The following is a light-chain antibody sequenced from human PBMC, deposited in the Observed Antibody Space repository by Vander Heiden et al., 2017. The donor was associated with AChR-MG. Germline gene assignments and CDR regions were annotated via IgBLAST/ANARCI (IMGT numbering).Light chain of an antibody. V-gene: IGLV2-8*01. Sequence: SALTQPPSASGSPGPSVTISCTGTSSDVGGYNYVSWYQQHPGKAPKLMSYEVSKRPSGVPDRFSGSKSGNTASLTVSVLQAEDEADYYCSSLKVFGGGTKLTVL. CDR1: SSDVGGYNY. CDR2: EVS. CDR3: SSLKV. J-gene: IGLJ2*01.